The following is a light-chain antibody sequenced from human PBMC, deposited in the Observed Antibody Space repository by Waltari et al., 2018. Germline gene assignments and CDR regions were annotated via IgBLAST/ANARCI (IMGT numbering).Light chain of an antibody. CDR1: RTDVGRNNL. CDR2: EGS. Sequence: QSALTQPAYVSGSPGQSITISCTGTRTDVGRNNLVSCYQQHPGKAPKLMIYEGSKRPSGVSNRFSGSKSGNTASLTISGLQAEDEADYYCCSYAGSSTYVFGTGTKVTVL. J-gene: IGLJ1*01. CDR3: CSYAGSSTYV. V-gene: IGLV2-23*01.